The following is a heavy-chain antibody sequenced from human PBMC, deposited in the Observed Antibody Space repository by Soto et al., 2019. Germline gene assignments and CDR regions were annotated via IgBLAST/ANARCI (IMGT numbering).Heavy chain of an antibody. Sequence: QVQLVESGGGVVQPGRSLRLSCAASGFTFSSYAMHWVRRAPGKGLEWVAAVSHDGKSGFYADSVSGRFTVSRDNSNNLVSLQMDRLRPEDTALFYCARLDKFNGGWSWGQGTAVTVSS. D-gene: IGHD6-19*01. J-gene: IGHJ4*02. CDR1: GFTFSSYA. CDR3: ARLDKFNGGWS. CDR2: VSHDGKSG. V-gene: IGHV3-30*14.